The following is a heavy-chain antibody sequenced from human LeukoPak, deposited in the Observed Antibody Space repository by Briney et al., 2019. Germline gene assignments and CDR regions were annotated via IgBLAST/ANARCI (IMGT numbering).Heavy chain of an antibody. CDR2: INAAGDDM. J-gene: IGHJ6*02. CDR3: AKGIFGVIHNGIDV. V-gene: IGHV3-23*01. CDR1: GFTFPTYS. Sequence: GGPLRLPCVASGFTFPTYSMAWVRQAPGKGLDWVSSINAAGDDMYYADSVKGRFSISRDNLKNTLYLQMHSLRAEDRAIYYCAKGIFGVIHNGIDVWGQGTAVTVSS. D-gene: IGHD3-3*01.